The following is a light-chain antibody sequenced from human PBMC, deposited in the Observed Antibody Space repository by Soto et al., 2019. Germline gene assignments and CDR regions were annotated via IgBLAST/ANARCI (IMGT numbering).Light chain of an antibody. Sequence: EIVMTQSPATLSVSPGERATLSCRASQTISSNSAWYQQKPGLAPRLLIFDASTRATGIPARFSGSGSGTEFTLTISSLQSEDAAVYYCQYYNMWTGTFGPGTKVDI. J-gene: IGKJ3*01. CDR1: QTISSN. CDR3: QYYNMWTGT. CDR2: DAS. V-gene: IGKV3-15*01.